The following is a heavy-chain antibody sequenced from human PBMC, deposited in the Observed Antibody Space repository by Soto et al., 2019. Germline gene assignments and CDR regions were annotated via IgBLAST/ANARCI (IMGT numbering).Heavy chain of an antibody. Sequence: VGSLRPSCPASGFTFSSYAMHWFRQAPGKGLEWVAVISYDGSNKYYADSVKGRFTISRDNSKNTPYLQMNSLRAEATAVYYCARDMAGGSYSSDVDYWGQGTLVTVSS. CDR2: ISYDGSNK. D-gene: IGHD6-19*01. CDR3: ARDMAGGSYSSDVDY. J-gene: IGHJ4*02. V-gene: IGHV3-30-3*01. CDR1: GFTFSSYA.